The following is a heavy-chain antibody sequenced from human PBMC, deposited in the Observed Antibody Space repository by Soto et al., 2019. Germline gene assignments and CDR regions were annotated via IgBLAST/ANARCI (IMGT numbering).Heavy chain of an antibody. J-gene: IGHJ4*02. CDR2: INHSGST. Sequence: SETLSLTCAVYGGSFSGYYWSWIRQPPGKGLEWIGEINHSGSTNYNPSLKSRVTISVDTSKNQFSLKLSSVTAADTAVYYCARGRRASTFDYWGQGTLVTVSS. CDR1: GGSFSGYY. V-gene: IGHV4-34*01. CDR3: ARGRRASTFDY. D-gene: IGHD1-26*01.